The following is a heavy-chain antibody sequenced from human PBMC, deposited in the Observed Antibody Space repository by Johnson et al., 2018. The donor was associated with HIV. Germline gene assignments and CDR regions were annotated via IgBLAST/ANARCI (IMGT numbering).Heavy chain of an antibody. D-gene: IGHD5-12*01. V-gene: IGHV3-30-3*01. Sequence: QVQLVESGGGVVQPGRSLRLSCAASGFTFSSYAMHWVRQAPGKGLEWVSFISYDGSNKYYADSVKGRFTISRDNSKNTLYLQMNSLRAEDTAVYYCARGGYSGYDPAGPNAFDIWGQGTMVTVSS. J-gene: IGHJ3*02. CDR3: ARGGYSGYDPAGPNAFDI. CDR2: ISYDGSNK. CDR1: GFTFSSYA.